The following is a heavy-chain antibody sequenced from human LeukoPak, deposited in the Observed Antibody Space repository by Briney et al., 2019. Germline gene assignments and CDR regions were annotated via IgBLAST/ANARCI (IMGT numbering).Heavy chain of an antibody. Sequence: SETLSLTCSVSGYSISSGFYWGWIRQFPGGKLEWIGTTHLTGYTYYSPSLKNRVTISVDTSNNQFSLQLASVTAADTAVYYCARGPSVTTVDSWGQGTLVTVSS. CDR3: ARGPSVTTVDS. V-gene: IGHV4-38-2*02. J-gene: IGHJ5*01. CDR1: GYSISSGFY. D-gene: IGHD4-17*01. CDR2: THLTGYT.